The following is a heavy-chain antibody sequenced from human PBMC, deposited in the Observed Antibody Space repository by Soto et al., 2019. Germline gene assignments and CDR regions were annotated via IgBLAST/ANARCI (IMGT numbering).Heavy chain of an antibody. J-gene: IGHJ6*02. D-gene: IGHD5-18*01. V-gene: IGHV3-23*01. CDR2: ISGSGGST. Sequence: LRLSCAASGFTFSSYAMSWVRQAPGKGLEWVSAISGSGGSTYYADSVKGRFTISRDNSKNTLYLQMNSLRAEDTAVYYCAKDQYSYGLGSYYYGMDVWGQGTTVTVS. CDR3: AKDQYSYGLGSYYYGMDV. CDR1: GFTFSSYA.